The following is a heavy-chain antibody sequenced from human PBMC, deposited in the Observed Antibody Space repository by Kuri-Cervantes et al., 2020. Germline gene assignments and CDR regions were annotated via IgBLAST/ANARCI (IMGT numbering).Heavy chain of an antibody. J-gene: IGHJ4*02. V-gene: IGHV3-48*01. CDR2: ISSSSSTI. D-gene: IGHD2-2*02. CDR1: GFTFSSYS. Sequence: GESLKISCAASGFTFSSYSMNWVRQAPGKGLEWVSYISSSSSTIYYADSVKGRFTISRDNAKNSLYLQMNSLRAEDTAVYYCARSLVVPAAIGGISLGYWGQGTLVTVSS. CDR3: ARSLVVPAAIGGISLGY.